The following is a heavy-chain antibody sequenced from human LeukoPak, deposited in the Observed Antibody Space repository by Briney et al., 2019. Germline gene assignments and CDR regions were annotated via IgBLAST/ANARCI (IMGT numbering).Heavy chain of an antibody. V-gene: IGHV3-23*01. CDR2: ISGSGGST. D-gene: IGHD4-17*01. Sequence: GGSLRLSCAASGFTFSSYAMGWVRQAPGKGLEWVSLISGSGGSTYYADSVKGRFTVSRDNSKNTEYLQMNSLRAEDTTIYYCAKDDDDGDHVVVDHWGQGTLVTVSS. J-gene: IGHJ4*02. CDR1: GFTFSSYA. CDR3: AKDDDDGDHVVVDH.